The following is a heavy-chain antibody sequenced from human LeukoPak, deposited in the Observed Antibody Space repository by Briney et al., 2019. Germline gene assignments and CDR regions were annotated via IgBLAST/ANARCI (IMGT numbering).Heavy chain of an antibody. V-gene: IGHV3-23*01. CDR1: GFTFSSYA. Sequence: GGSLRLSCAASGFTFSSYAMSWVRQAPGKGLKWVSAISGSGGSTYYADSVKGRFTISRDNSKNTLYLQMNSLRAEDTAVYYCAKDRLGAAAGLESDYWGQGTLVTVSS. CDR3: AKDRLGAAAGLESDY. J-gene: IGHJ4*02. D-gene: IGHD6-13*01. CDR2: ISGSGGST.